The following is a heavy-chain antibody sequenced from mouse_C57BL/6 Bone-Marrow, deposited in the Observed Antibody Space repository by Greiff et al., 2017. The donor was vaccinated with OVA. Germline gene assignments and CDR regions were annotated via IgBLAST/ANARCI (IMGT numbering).Heavy chain of an antibody. Sequence: QVQLQQSGAELARPGASVKLSCKASGYTFTSYGISWVKQRTGQGLEWIGEIYPRSGNTYYNEKFKGKATLTADKSSSTAYMELRSLTSEDSAVYFCARGIYYGHYYAMDYWGTGTSVTVSS. V-gene: IGHV1-81*01. D-gene: IGHD1-1*01. CDR1: GYTFTSYG. CDR3: ARGIYYGHYYAMDY. CDR2: IYPRSGNT. J-gene: IGHJ4*01.